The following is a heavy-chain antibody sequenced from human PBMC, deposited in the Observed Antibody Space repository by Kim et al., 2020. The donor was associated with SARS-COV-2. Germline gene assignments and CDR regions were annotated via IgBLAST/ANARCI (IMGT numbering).Heavy chain of an antibody. Sequence: NPSLKSRVTISVDTSKTQFSLKLSSVTAADTAVYYCASLDLSSWYSPTDYWGQGTLVTVSS. J-gene: IGHJ4*02. V-gene: IGHV4-31*02. CDR3: ASLDLSSWYSPTDY. D-gene: IGHD6-13*01.